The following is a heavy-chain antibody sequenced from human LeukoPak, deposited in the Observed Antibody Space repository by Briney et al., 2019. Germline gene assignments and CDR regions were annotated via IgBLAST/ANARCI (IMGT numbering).Heavy chain of an antibody. J-gene: IGHJ5*02. D-gene: IGHD3-3*01. CDR1: GYTFTSYY. CDR3: ARDLAYYDFWSGYSMSPNWFDP. V-gene: IGHV1-46*01. CDR2: INPSGGST. Sequence: ASVTVSCKASGYTFTSYYMHWVRQAPGQGLEWMGIINPSGGSTSYAQKFQGRVTMTRDTSTSTVYMELSSLRSEDTAVYYCARDLAYYDFWSGYSMSPNWFDPWGQGTLVTVSS.